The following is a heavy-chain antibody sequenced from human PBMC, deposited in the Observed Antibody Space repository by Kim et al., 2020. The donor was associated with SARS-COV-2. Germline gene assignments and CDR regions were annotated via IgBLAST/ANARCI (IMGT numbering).Heavy chain of an antibody. D-gene: IGHD4-17*01. J-gene: IGHJ6*02. CDR3: ARTVIGKINGMDV. CDR2: ITSSGSTI. CDR1: GFTFSSYG. V-gene: IGHV3-48*02. Sequence: GGSLRLSCAASGFTFSSYGINWVRQAPGKGLEWVSYITSSGSTIYYADSVKGRFTISRDNAKNSLYLHMNSLRDEDTAVYYCARTVIGKINGMDVWGQGTTVTVSS.